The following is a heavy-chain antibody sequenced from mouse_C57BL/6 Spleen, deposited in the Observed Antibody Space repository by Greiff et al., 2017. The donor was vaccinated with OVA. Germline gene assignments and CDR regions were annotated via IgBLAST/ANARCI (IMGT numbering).Heavy chain of an antibody. Sequence: EVQLQQSGGGLVKPGGSLKLSCAASGFTFSDYGMHWVRQAPEKGLEWVAYISSGSSTIYYADTVKGRFTISRDNAKNTLFLQMTSLRSEDTAMYYCARSGAVVAPFDYWGQGTTLTVSS. V-gene: IGHV5-17*01. D-gene: IGHD1-1*01. J-gene: IGHJ2*01. CDR1: GFTFSDYG. CDR3: ARSGAVVAPFDY. CDR2: ISSGSSTI.